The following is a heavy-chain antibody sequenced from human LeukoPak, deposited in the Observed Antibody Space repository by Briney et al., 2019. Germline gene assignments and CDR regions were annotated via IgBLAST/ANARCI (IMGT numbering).Heavy chain of an antibody. CDR1: GFSLSTRGVG. CDR3: AHRGSGYYDSSGYYQPHAFDI. D-gene: IGHD3-22*01. V-gene: IGHV2-5*02. J-gene: IGHJ3*02. Sequence: SGPTLVNPTQTLTLTCTFSGFSLSTRGVGVGWIRQPPGKALEWLALIYWDDDKRYSPSLKSRLTITKDTSKNQVVLTMTNMDPVDTATYYCAHRGSGYYDSSGYYQPHAFDIWGQGTMVTVSS. CDR2: IYWDDDK.